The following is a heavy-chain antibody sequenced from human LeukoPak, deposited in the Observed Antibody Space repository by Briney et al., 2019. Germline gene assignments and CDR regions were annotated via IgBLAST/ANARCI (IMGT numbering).Heavy chain of an antibody. CDR1: DGSINSYY. V-gene: IGHV4-59*08. CDR3: ARHNDFWSGSLDY. J-gene: IGHJ4*02. CDR2: IYYSGST. D-gene: IGHD3-3*01. Sequence: SETLSLTCTVSDGSINSYYWSWIRQPPGKGLEWIGNIYYSGSTNYNPSLKSRVTMSVDTSKNQFSLKLSSVTAVDTALYYCARHNDFWSGSLDYWGQGTLVTVSS.